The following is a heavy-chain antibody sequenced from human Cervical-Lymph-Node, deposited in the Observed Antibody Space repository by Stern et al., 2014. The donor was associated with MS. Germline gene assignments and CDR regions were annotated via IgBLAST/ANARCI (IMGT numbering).Heavy chain of an antibody. V-gene: IGHV4-39*01. Sequence: QLQLQESGPGLVKPSETLSLTCIVSGGSSSSSSYFWGRIRQSPGEGLEWLGNIFHSGGSTYYNSSLKSRVTISGTPSNNQLSLRLPAVTAADTAVYYCARLGYCSGGSCSYWYFDLWGRGTLVTVSS. CDR2: IFHSGGST. D-gene: IGHD2-15*01. J-gene: IGHJ2*01. CDR1: GGSSSSSSYF. CDR3: ARLGYCSGGSCSYWYFDL.